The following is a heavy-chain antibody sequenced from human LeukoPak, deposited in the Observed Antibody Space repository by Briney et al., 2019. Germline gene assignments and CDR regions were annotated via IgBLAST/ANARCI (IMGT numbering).Heavy chain of an antibody. CDR3: AREDTASWYFDY. Sequence: SETLSLTCTVSGGSISSYYWSWIRQPPGKGLEWIGYIYYSGSTNYNPSLKSRVTISVDTFKNQFSLKLSSVTAADTAVYYCAREDTASWYFDYWGQGTLVTVSS. CDR2: IYYSGST. D-gene: IGHD5-18*01. J-gene: IGHJ4*02. CDR1: GGSISSYY. V-gene: IGHV4-59*01.